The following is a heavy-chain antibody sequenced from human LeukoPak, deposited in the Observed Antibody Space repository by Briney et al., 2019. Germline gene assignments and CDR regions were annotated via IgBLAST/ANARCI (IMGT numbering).Heavy chain of an antibody. CDR2: IKSDGSTT. D-gene: IGHD5-18*01. V-gene: IGHV3-74*01. Sequence: GGSLRLSCAASGXTFSSYWMHWVRQAPGKGLVWVSRIKSDGSTTTYADSVKGRFTISRDNAKNTLYLQMNSLRAEDTAVYYCARVVDTHFDYWGQGTLVTVSS. CDR1: GXTFSSYW. CDR3: ARVVDTHFDY. J-gene: IGHJ4*02.